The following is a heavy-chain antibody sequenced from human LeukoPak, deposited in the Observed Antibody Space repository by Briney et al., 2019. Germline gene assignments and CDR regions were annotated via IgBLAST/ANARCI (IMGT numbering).Heavy chain of an antibody. V-gene: IGHV5-51*07. D-gene: IGHD2-2*02. CDR3: ARLLGYCSSTSCYSYYYAMDV. Sequence: GESLKISCKGSGYSFTSYWIGWVHQMPGKGLEWMGIIYPGDSDTRYSPSFQGQVTISADKSISTAYLQWSSLKASDTAMYYCARLLGYCSSTSCYSYYYAMDVWGQGTTVTVSS. CDR2: IYPGDSDT. J-gene: IGHJ6*02. CDR1: GYSFTSYW.